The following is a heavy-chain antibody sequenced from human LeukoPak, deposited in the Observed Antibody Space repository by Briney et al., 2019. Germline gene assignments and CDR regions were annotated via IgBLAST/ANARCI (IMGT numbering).Heavy chain of an antibody. CDR1: GGSFSGYY. J-gene: IGHJ4*02. D-gene: IGHD1-26*01. CDR3: ARVGSGSLSLDY. V-gene: IGHV4-34*01. CDR2: INHSRST. Sequence: SETLSLTCAVYGGSFSGYYWSWIRQPPGKGLEWIGEINHSRSTNYNPSLKSRVTISVDTSKNQFSLKLSSVTAADTAVYYCARVGSGSLSLDYWGQGTLVTVSS.